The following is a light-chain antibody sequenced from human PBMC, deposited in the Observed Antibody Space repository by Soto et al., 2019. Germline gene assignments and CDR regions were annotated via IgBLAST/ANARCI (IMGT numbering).Light chain of an antibody. Sequence: DIQMTQSPSSLSASVGDRVTITCRASQRISNYLNWYQQKPGKAPKLLIYAASSLQGGVPSRFSGSGSGTDFTLTISSLQPEDFTTYYCQQSYSSPITFGQGTRLEIK. V-gene: IGKV1-39*01. J-gene: IGKJ5*01. CDR3: QQSYSSPIT. CDR1: QRISNY. CDR2: AAS.